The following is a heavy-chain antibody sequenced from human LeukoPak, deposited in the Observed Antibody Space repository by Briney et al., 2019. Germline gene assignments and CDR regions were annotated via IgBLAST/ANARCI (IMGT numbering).Heavy chain of an antibody. J-gene: IGHJ4*02. CDR1: GGSISSSSYY. D-gene: IGHD3-22*01. V-gene: IGHV4-39*02. Sequence: SETLSLTCTVSGGSISSSSYYWGWIRQPPGMGPEWIGTIYHSGKTYYNPSLKSRVTISVDTSKIQFSLKLSSVTAADTAVYYCAKDGSSGYYFEYYFDYWGQGTLVTVSS. CDR2: IYHSGKT. CDR3: AKDGSSGYYFEYYFDY.